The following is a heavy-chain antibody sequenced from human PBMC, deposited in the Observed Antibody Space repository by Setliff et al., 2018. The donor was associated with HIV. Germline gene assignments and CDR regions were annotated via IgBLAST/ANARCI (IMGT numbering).Heavy chain of an antibody. J-gene: IGHJ4*01. Sequence: GESLKISCAASGFSFSNSWMAWVRQAPGKGLEWVATITAERSDKNYPDSVKGRFTISRDNAKTSLYLQMNSLRGEDTAVYYCVRAIQGAYDFWGRGTLVTVSS. D-gene: IGHD2-21*01. CDR2: ITAERSDK. CDR1: GFSFSNSW. V-gene: IGHV3-7*01. CDR3: VRAIQGAYDF.